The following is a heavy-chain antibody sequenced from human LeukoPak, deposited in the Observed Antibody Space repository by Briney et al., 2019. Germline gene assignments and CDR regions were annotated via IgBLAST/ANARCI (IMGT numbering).Heavy chain of an antibody. CDR1: GYSFTSYW. D-gene: IGHD6-13*01. CDR3: ARHGDIAAATFEY. CDR2: IYPGDSDT. V-gene: IGHV5-51*01. Sequence: GESLKISCKDSGYSFTSYWIGWVRQMPGKGLEWMGIIYPGDSDTRYSPSFQGQVTISADKSISTAYLQWSSLKASDTAMYYCARHGDIAAATFEYWGQGNLVTVSS. J-gene: IGHJ4*02.